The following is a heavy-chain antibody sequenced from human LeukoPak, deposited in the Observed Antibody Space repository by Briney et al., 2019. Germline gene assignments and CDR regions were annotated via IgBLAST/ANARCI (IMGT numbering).Heavy chain of an antibody. D-gene: IGHD3-22*01. CDR2: ISHDGSNK. CDR3: AKITISGYYYPAGVDY. V-gene: IGHV3-30*18. Sequence: PERSLRLSCAASGFTFSTYGMHWVRQAPGKGPEWVAVISHDGSNKYYAGSVKGRFTISRDNSKNTLYLQMNSLRAEDTAVYYCAKITISGYYYPAGVDYWGQGTLVTVSS. J-gene: IGHJ4*02. CDR1: GFTFSTYG.